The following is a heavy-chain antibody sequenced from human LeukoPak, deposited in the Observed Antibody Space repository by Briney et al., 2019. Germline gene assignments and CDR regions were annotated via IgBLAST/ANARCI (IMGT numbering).Heavy chain of an antibody. Sequence: SETLSLTCTVSGGSISSGGYYWSWIRQHPGKGLEWIGYIYYSGSTYYNPSLKSRVTISVDTSKNQFSLKLSSVTAADTAVYYCAREHSSSLAFDIWGQGTMVTVSS. CDR3: AREHSSSLAFDI. CDR2: IYYSGST. D-gene: IGHD6-6*01. J-gene: IGHJ3*02. CDR1: GGSISSGGYY. V-gene: IGHV4-31*03.